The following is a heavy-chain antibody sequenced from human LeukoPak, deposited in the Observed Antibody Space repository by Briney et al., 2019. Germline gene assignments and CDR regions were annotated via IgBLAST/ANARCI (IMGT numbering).Heavy chain of an antibody. J-gene: IGHJ4*02. D-gene: IGHD3-16*02. CDR1: GFTFSDYY. CDR3: ARGGVFVKGAVHY. V-gene: IGHV3-11*01. Sequence: GGSLRLSCAASGFTFSDYYMSWIRQAPGKGLEWVSYISGTDSTIYYADSVKGRFTISRDNAKNSLYLQMNSLRAEDTAVYYCARGGVFVKGAVHYWGQGTLVTVSS. CDR2: ISGTDSTI.